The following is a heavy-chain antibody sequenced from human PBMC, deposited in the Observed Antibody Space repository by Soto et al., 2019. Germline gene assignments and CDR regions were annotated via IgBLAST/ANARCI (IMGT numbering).Heavy chain of an antibody. V-gene: IGHV4-31*03. J-gene: IGHJ3*02. CDR1: GGSISSGGYY. CDR3: ARDHKVSSGAFDI. Sequence: SETLSLTCTVSGGSISSGGYYWSWIRQHPGKGLEWIGYIYYSGSTYYNPSLKSRVTISVDTSKNQFSLKLSSVTAADTAVYHCARDHKVSSGAFDIWGQGTMVTVSS. CDR2: IYYSGST. D-gene: IGHD5-18*01.